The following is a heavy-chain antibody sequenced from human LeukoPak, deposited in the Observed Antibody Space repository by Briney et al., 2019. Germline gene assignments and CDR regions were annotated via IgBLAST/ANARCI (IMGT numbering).Heavy chain of an antibody. D-gene: IGHD3-22*01. Sequence: KPSETLSLTCTVSGDSISSGSYYWSWIRQPAGKGLEWIGHIYRSGSTNYNASLKSRVTISVDTSKNQFSLKLSSVTAADTAVYYCARGYYDSSGYYEPFQHWGQGTRDTVPS. V-gene: IGHV4-61*09. CDR1: GDSISSGSYY. J-gene: IGHJ1*01. CDR2: IYRSGST. CDR3: ARGYYDSSGYYEPFQH.